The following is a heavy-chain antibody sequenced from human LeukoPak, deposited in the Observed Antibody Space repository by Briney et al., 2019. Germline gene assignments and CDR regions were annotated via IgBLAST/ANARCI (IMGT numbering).Heavy chain of an antibody. CDR3: ARGGITTWLDP. V-gene: IGHV3-53*01. J-gene: IGHJ5*02. CDR2: VRSDGGDT. CDR1: GFTVSRNY. D-gene: IGHD5-24*01. Sequence: GGSLRLSCVASGFTVSRNYMNWVRQAPEKGLEWVSTVRSDGGDTKYADSVKGRFTISRDNSKNTLYLEMNSLRAEDTAVYYCARGGITTWLDPWGQGTLVTVSS.